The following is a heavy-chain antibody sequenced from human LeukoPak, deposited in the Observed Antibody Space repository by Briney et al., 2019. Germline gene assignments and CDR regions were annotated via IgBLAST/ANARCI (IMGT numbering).Heavy chain of an antibody. D-gene: IGHD6-13*01. CDR1: GFTFSSYS. CDR3: ARVGYSSSSHYYYYYGMDV. V-gene: IGHV3-21*01. Sequence: GGSLRLSCAASGFTFSSYSMNWVRQAPGKGLEWVSSISSSSSYIYYADSVKGRLTISRDNAKNSLYLQMNSLRAEDTAVYYCARVGYSSSSHYYYYYGMDVWGQGTTVTVSS. CDR2: ISSSSSYI. J-gene: IGHJ6*02.